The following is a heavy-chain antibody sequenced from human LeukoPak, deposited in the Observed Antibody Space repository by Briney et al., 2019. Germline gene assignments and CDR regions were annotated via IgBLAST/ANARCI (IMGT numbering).Heavy chain of an antibody. Sequence: PGGSLRLSCAASGFTFSTYAMSWVRQAPGKGLEWVAAISNDGNNKFYADSVKGRFTISRDNPKNTMNLQMNSLRAEDTAVYYCAKGGGVIGRSYYFDYWGQGTLVTVSS. D-gene: IGHD2-8*02. CDR3: AKGGGVIGRSYYFDY. J-gene: IGHJ4*02. V-gene: IGHV3-30*18. CDR2: ISNDGNNK. CDR1: GFTFSTYA.